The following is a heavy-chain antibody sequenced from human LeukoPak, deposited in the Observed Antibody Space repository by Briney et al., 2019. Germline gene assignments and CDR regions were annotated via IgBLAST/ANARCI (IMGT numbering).Heavy chain of an antibody. CDR1: GFTFSSYG. Sequence: GGSLRLSCAASGFTFSSYGMHWVRQAPGKGLEGGAVIWYDGSKKYYADSVKGRFTISRDNSKNTLYLQMNSLRAEDTAAYYCARARGSGSYPFDYWGQGTLVTVSS. CDR2: IWYDGSKK. D-gene: IGHD3-10*01. V-gene: IGHV3-33*01. J-gene: IGHJ4*02. CDR3: ARARGSGSYPFDY.